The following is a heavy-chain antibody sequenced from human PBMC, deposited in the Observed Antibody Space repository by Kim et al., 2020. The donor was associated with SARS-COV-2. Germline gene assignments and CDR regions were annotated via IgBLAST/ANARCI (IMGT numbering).Heavy chain of an antibody. CDR2: IIPIFGTA. Sequence: SVKVSCKASGGTFSSYAISWVRQAPGQGLEWMGGIIPIFGTANYAQKFQGRVTITADESTSTAYMELSSLRSEDTAVYYCARRSFGYCSSTSCRRDYYYYYYGMDVWGQGTTVTVSS. V-gene: IGHV1-69*13. CDR1: GGTFSSYA. D-gene: IGHD2-2*03. J-gene: IGHJ6*02. CDR3: ARRSFGYCSSTSCRRDYYYYYYGMDV.